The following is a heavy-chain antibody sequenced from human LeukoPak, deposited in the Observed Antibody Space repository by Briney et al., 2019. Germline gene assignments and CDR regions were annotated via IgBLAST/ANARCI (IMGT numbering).Heavy chain of an antibody. Sequence: SETLSLTCTVSGGSISSGDYYWSWIRQPPGKGLEWIGYIYYSGSTYYNPSLKSRVTISVDTSKNQFSLKLSSVTAADTAVYYCAKAPYYDILSSPPRADVWGKGTTVTVSS. CDR1: GGSISSGDYY. CDR2: IYYSGST. D-gene: IGHD3-9*01. V-gene: IGHV4-30-4*01. CDR3: AKAPYYDILSSPPRADV. J-gene: IGHJ6*04.